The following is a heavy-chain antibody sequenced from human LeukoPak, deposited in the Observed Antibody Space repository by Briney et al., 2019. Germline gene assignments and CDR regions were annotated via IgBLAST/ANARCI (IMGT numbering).Heavy chain of an antibody. CDR1: DVSVTSHS. J-gene: IGHJ4*02. D-gene: IGHD3-22*01. Sequence: TASETLSLTCTVSDVSVTSHSWNWIRQPPGKGLEWLGDIYDSGSPNYNPSLKSRVTISVDSSKNQFSLKLTSVTAADTAIYYCARVDSSGYHTFFDYWGQGTLVTVSS. V-gene: IGHV4-59*02. CDR2: IYDSGSP. CDR3: ARVDSSGYHTFFDY.